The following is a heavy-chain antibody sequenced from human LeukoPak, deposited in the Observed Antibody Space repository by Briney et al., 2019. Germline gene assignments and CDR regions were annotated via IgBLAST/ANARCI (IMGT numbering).Heavy chain of an antibody. CDR1: GFTFSSYA. D-gene: IGHD3-3*01. CDR2: ISGSGGNT. V-gene: IGHV3-23*01. Sequence: GGSLRLSCVASGFTFSSYAMSWVRQAHGKVLEWVSTISGSGGNTYFADSVKGRFTISRDNSKNTLYLQMDSLRADDTAVYYCAKGKTGRFLEWLLFDHWGQGTLVTVSS. CDR3: AKGKTGRFLEWLLFDH. J-gene: IGHJ4*02.